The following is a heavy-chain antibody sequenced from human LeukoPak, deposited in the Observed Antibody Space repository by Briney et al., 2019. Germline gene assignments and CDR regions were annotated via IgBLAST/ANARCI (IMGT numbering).Heavy chain of an antibody. V-gene: IGHV3-33*01. J-gene: IGHJ6*02. CDR1: GFTFSSYG. Sequence: GRSLRLSCAASGFTFSSYGMHWVRQAPGKGLEWVAVIWYDGSNKYYADSVKGRFTISRDNSKNTLYLQMNSLRAEDTAVYYCASWLVVRGVPCGMDVWGQGTTVTVSS. CDR3: ASWLVVRGVPCGMDV. CDR2: IWYDGSNK. D-gene: IGHD3-10*01.